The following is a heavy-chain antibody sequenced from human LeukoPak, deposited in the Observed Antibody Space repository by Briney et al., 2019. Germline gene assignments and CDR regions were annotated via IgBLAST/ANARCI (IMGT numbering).Heavy chain of an antibody. CDR3: ARLETSLYYFDY. CDR1: GYTFTGYY. Sequence: ASVKVSCKASGYTFTGYYMHCVRQAPGQGLEWMGWINPNSGGTNYAQKFQRRVTMTRDTSISTAYMELSRLRSDDTAVYYCARLETSLYYFDYWGQGTLVTVSS. CDR2: INPNSGGT. J-gene: IGHJ4*02. D-gene: IGHD5-24*01. V-gene: IGHV1-2*02.